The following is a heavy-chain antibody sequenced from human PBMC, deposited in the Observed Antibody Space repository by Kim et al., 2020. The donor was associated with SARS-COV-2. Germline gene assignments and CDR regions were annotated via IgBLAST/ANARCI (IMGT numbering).Heavy chain of an antibody. V-gene: IGHV7-4-1*02. Sequence: ASVKVSCKASGYTFTSYAMNWVRQAPGQGLEWMGWINTNTGNPTYAQGFTGRFVFSLDTSVSTAYLQISSLKAEDTAVYYCARVAYGSGSYPNWFDPWGQGTLVTVSS. D-gene: IGHD3-10*01. J-gene: IGHJ5*02. CDR2: INTNTGNP. CDR3: ARVAYGSGSYPNWFDP. CDR1: GYTFTSYA.